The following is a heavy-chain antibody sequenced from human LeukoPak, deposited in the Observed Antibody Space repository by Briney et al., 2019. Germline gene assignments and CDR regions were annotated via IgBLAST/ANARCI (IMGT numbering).Heavy chain of an antibody. J-gene: IGHJ4*02. D-gene: IGHD2-15*01. Sequence: GGSLRLFCAASGFTFSSNYMSWVRQAPGKGLEWVSLIYSGGSTYYADSVKGRFTISRDNAKNSLYVQMNSLRADDSAVYYCARSSSGVYIQWGQGTLVTVSS. V-gene: IGHV3-53*01. CDR1: GFTFSSNY. CDR2: IYSGGST. CDR3: ARSSSGVYIQ.